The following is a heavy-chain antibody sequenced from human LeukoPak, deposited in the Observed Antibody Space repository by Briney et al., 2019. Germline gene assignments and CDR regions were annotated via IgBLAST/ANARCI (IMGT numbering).Heavy chain of an antibody. D-gene: IGHD3-22*01. V-gene: IGHV1-8*01. CDR2: MNPNSGNT. Sequence: ASVKVSCKASGYTFTSYDINWVRQATGQGLEWMGWMNPNSGNTGYAQKLQGRVTMTTDTSTSTAYMELRSLRSDDTAVYYCARAGDSSGYYYNWFDPWGQGTLVTVSS. CDR1: GYTFTSYD. J-gene: IGHJ5*02. CDR3: ARAGDSSGYYYNWFDP.